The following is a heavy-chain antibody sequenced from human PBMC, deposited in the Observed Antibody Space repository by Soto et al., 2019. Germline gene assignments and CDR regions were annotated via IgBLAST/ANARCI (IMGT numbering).Heavy chain of an antibody. J-gene: IGHJ6*02. Sequence: PGGSLRLSCAASGFTFSSYGMHWVRQAPGKGLEWVAVIWYDGSNKYYADSVKGRFTISRDNSKNTLYLQMNSLRAEDTAVYYCARDLYYDILTGYGPTLYYYYGMDVWGQGTTVTVSS. CDR1: GFTFSSYG. D-gene: IGHD3-9*01. CDR3: ARDLYYDILTGYGPTLYYYYGMDV. CDR2: IWYDGSNK. V-gene: IGHV3-33*01.